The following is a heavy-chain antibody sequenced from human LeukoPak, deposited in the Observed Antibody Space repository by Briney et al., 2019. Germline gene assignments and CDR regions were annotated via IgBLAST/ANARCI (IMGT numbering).Heavy chain of an antibody. V-gene: IGHV3-7*04. CDR3: ARVAYYYGSGSYNFDY. D-gene: IGHD3-10*01. CDR1: GFTFSSYW. J-gene: IGHJ4*02. Sequence: PGGSLRLSCAASGFTFSSYWMSWVRQAPGKGLEWVANIKQDGSEKYHVDSVKGRFTISRDNAKNSLYLQMNSLRAEDTAVYYCARVAYYYGSGSYNFDYWGQGTLVTVSS. CDR2: IKQDGSEK.